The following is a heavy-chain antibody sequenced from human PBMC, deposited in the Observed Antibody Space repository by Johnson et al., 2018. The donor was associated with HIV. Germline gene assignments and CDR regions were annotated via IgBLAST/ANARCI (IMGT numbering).Heavy chain of an antibody. V-gene: IGHV3-30-3*02. Sequence: QVQLVESGGGVVQPGGSLRLSCAASGFTFSSYAMHWVRQAPGKGLEWVAVISHDGSDKSYADSVKGRFTISRDNAKNTLYLQMNSLRAEDTAVYYCAKTEDAFDIWGQGTMVTVSS. CDR3: AKTEDAFDI. CDR1: GFTFSSYA. J-gene: IGHJ3*02. CDR2: ISHDGSDK.